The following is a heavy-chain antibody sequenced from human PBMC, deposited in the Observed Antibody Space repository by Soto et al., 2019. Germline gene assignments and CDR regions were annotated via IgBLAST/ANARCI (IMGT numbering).Heavy chain of an antibody. V-gene: IGHV3-30-3*01. CDR1: GFTFSSYA. CDR2: ISYDGSNK. CDR3: ARDLEGSGWFSGVDY. Sequence: QVQLVESGGGVVQPGRSLRLSCAASGFTFSSYAMHWVRQAPGKGLEWVAVISYDGSNKYYADSVKGRFTISRDNSKNTLDLQMNSLRAEDTAVYYCARDLEGSGWFSGVDYWGQGTLVTVSS. J-gene: IGHJ4*02. D-gene: IGHD6-19*01.